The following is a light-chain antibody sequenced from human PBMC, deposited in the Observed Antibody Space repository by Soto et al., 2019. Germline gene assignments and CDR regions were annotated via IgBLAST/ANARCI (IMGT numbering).Light chain of an antibody. CDR3: ATWDSSLSGVV. J-gene: IGLJ2*01. Sequence: QSALTQPRSVSGSPGQSVTISCTGTNSDVGHYNYVSWYQQHPGKAPKLIIFDVDKRPSGVPDRFSGSKSGNTASLTISGLQAEDEADYYCATWDSSLSGVVFGGGTKLTVL. CDR1: NSDVGHYNY. V-gene: IGLV2-11*01. CDR2: DVD.